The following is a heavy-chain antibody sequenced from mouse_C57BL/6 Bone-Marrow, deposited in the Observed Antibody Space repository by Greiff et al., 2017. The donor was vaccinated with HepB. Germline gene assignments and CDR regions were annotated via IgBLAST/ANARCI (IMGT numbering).Heavy chain of an antibody. CDR1: GYTFTDYY. V-gene: IGHV1-76*01. CDR2: IYPGSGNT. CDR3: ANHGTYYAMDY. Sequence: VQLVESGAELVRPGASVKLSCKASGYTFTDYYINWVKQRPGQGLEWIARIYPGSGNTYYNEKFKGKATLTAEKSSSTAYMQLSSLTSEDSAVYFCANHGTYYAMDYWGQGTSVTVSS. J-gene: IGHJ4*01.